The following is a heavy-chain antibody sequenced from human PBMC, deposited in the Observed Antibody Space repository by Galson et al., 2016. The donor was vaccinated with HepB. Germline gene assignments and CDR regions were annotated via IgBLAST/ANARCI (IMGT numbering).Heavy chain of an antibody. CDR2: MYDDGSKI. J-gene: IGHJ4*02. Sequence: SLRLSCAASGFTFSSYGMHWVRQAPGKGLEWLAVMYDDGSKIHYADSVKGRFIISRDNSKNTLYLQMNSLSPDDTAVYYCARDTSSNMRADWWGQGTLVTVSS. CDR1: GFTFSSYG. CDR3: ARDTSSNMRADW. V-gene: IGHV3-33*01. D-gene: IGHD3-16*01.